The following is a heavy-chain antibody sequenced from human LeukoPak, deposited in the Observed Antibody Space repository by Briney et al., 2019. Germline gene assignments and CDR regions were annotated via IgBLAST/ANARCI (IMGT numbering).Heavy chain of an antibody. D-gene: IGHD5-18*01. J-gene: IGHJ6*02. V-gene: IGHV3-30*04. CDR3: ARVGYSYGYTTSSWYYYYGVDV. CDR2: ISYDGSNK. CDR1: GFTFSSYA. Sequence: PGRSLRLSCAASGFTFSSYAMHWVRQAPGKGLEWVAVISYDGSNKYYADSVKGRFTISRDNSKNTLYLQMNSLRAEDTAVYYCARVGYSYGYTTSSWYYYYGVDVWGQGTTVTVSS.